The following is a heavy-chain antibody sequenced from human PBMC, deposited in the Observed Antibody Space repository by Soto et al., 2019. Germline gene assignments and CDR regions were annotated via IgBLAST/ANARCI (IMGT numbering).Heavy chain of an antibody. CDR1: GYKFTSSW. CDR3: AGKDKSGYFNWFDP. Sequence: PGESLKISCRTSGYKFTSSWIAWVRQMPGKGLEWTGIIFPSDSDTRYSPSFQGQVTISADRSTSTVFLQWASLKASDTAVYFCAGKDKSGYFNWFDPWGQGTLVTVSS. D-gene: IGHD3-22*01. V-gene: IGHV5-51*01. CDR2: IFPSDSDT. J-gene: IGHJ5*02.